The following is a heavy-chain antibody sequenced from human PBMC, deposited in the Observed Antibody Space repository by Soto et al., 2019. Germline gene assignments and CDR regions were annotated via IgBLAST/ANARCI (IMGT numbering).Heavy chain of an antibody. D-gene: IGHD6-19*01. V-gene: IGHV4-34*01. CDR1: GGSFSGYY. J-gene: IGHJ4*02. CDR2: INHSGST. CDR3: ARRGPGYSSGWYSRQYYFDY. Sequence: QVQLQQWGAGLLKPSETLSLTCAVYGGSFSGYYWSWIRQPPGKGLEWIGEINHSGSTNYNPSLKSRVTISVDTSKNQFSLKLSSVTAADTAMYYCARRGPGYSSGWYSRQYYFDYWGQGTLVTVSS.